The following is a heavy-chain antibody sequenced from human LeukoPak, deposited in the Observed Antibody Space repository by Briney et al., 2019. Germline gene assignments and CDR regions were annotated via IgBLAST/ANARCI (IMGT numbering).Heavy chain of an antibody. Sequence: GGSLRLSCAASGITLSLYAMNWVRQAPGKGLEWVSSISGNGRSTHYKSSVRGRFTISRDNSRNTLYLQLNSLRVDDTAVYYCAKAKGGQVSILAVLPLDYWGQGALVTVSS. J-gene: IGHJ4*02. CDR1: GITLSLYA. CDR2: ISGNGRST. CDR3: AKAKGGQVSILAVLPLDY. V-gene: IGHV3-23*01. D-gene: IGHD3-3*01.